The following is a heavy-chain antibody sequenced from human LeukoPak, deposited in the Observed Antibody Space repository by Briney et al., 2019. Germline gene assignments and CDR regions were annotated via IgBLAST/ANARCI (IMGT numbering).Heavy chain of an antibody. CDR2: INHSGST. D-gene: IGHD4-17*01. CDR3: AIYGVDAFDI. Sequence: KSSETLSLTCAVYGGSFSGYYWSWIRQPPGKGLEWIGEINHSGSTNYNPSLKSRVTISVDTSKNQFSLKLSSVTAADTAVYYCAIYGVDAFDIRGQGTMVTVSS. V-gene: IGHV4-34*01. J-gene: IGHJ3*02. CDR1: GGSFSGYY.